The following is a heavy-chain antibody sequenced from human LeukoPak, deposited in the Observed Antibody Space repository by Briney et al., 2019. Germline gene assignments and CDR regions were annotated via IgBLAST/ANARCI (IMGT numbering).Heavy chain of an antibody. J-gene: IGHJ6*02. Sequence: ASVNVSFTVSGYTLTELSMHWVRQAPGKGRGWMGGFDPEDGETIYAQKFQGRVTTTKDTSTDTAYMELSSLRSDDTAVYYCATINYDILTGYYYGMDVWGQGTTVRLL. CDR2: FDPEDGET. V-gene: IGHV1-24*01. CDR1: GYTLTELS. CDR3: ATINYDILTGYYYGMDV. D-gene: IGHD3-9*01.